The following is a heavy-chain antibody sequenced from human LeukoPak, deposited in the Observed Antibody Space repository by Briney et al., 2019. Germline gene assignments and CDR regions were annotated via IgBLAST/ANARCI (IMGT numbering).Heavy chain of an antibody. D-gene: IGHD1-26*01. CDR2: ISGSGGST. CDR1: GFTFSSYA. Sequence: GGSLRPSCAASGFTFSSYAMSWVRQAPGKGLEWVSAISGSGGSTYYADSVKGRFTISRDNSKNTLYLQMNSLRAEDTAVYYCAKDHSKLVGAHFDHWGQGTLVTVSS. J-gene: IGHJ4*02. CDR3: AKDHSKLVGAHFDH. V-gene: IGHV3-23*01.